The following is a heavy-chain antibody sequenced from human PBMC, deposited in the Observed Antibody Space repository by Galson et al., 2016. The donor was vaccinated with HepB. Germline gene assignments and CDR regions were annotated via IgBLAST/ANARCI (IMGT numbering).Heavy chain of an antibody. CDR1: GFTFSSYS. CDR2: IRSSSSDM. V-gene: IGHV3-21*01. Sequence: SLRLSCAASGFTFSSYSMNWVRQAPGKGLEWVSSIRSSSSDMFYADSVKGRFTISRDNAKNSLFLQMNSLRAEDTALYYFARSKAEYTSSWYPNDYWGQGTLGTGSS. D-gene: IGHD6-13*01. CDR3: ARSKAEYTSSWYPNDY. J-gene: IGHJ4*02.